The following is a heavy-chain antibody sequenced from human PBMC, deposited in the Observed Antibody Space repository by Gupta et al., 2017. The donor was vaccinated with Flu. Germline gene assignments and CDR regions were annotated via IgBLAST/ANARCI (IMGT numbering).Heavy chain of an antibody. CDR2: INANGGAR. CDR1: GFTFTNYY. Sequence: QVQLVESGGGLVKPGGSLRLYCAASGFTFTNYYMKWIRQAPGKGLEWISYINANGGARWYADSVKGRFTISRDNAKNSLFLQMDSLTADDTAVYYCANSYGGNPYYFDNWGQGTLVTVSS. CDR3: ANSYGGNPYYFDN. J-gene: IGHJ4*02. D-gene: IGHD4-17*01. V-gene: IGHV3-11*01.